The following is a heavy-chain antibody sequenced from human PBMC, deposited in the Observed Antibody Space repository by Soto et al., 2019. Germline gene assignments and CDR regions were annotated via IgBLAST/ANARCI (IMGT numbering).Heavy chain of an antibody. V-gene: IGHV1-2*02. CDR2: INPDGGAT. Sequence: QVQLVQSGAEVKKPGASVKVSCKTSGYTFIDYGIHWVRQAPGQGLEWMGWINPDGGATSYAPNFHGRVTMTRDTSFSPAYMELNMLRSDDAAVYYCARDHSAMTSGRAGRDWFAPWGQGTLVTVSS. J-gene: IGHJ5*02. CDR1: GYTFIDYG. D-gene: IGHD3-10*01. CDR3: ARDHSAMTSGRAGRDWFAP.